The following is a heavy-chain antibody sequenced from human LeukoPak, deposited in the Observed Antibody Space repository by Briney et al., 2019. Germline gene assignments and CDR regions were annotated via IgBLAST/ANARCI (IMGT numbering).Heavy chain of an antibody. CDR3: ARMYYYDSSGYPFDY. D-gene: IGHD3-22*01. CDR1: GGSISSYY. J-gene: IGHJ4*02. CDR2: IYYSGST. V-gene: IGHV4-59*01. Sequence: SETLSLTCTVSGGSISSYYWSWIRRPPGKGLEWIGYIYYSGSTNYNPSLKSRVTISADTSKNQFSLKLSSVTAADTAVYYCARMYYYDSSGYPFDYWGQGTLVTVSS.